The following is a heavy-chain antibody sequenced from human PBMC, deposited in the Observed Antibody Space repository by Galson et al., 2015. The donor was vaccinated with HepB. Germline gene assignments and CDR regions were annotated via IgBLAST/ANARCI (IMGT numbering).Heavy chain of an antibody. V-gene: IGHV1-18*01. D-gene: IGHD1-7*01. Sequence: SVKVSCKASGYSFDSYGVSWVRQAPGQGLEWMGWISAYNGDTNYVQKFQGRVTMTTDTTTRTAFMEVRRLTFDWNYVQDSHKYAMDVWGQGTTVIVSS. CDR1: GYSFDSYG. J-gene: IGHJ6*02. CDR3: HKYAMDV. CDR2: ISAYNGDT.